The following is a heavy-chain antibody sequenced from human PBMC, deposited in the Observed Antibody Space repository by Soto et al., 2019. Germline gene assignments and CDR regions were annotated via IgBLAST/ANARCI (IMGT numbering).Heavy chain of an antibody. Sequence: SVKVSCKASGGTFSSYAISWVRQAPGQGLEWMGGIIPIFGTANYAQKFQGRVTITADKSTSTAYMELSSLRPEDTAVYYCARDLHYYDSSCYYQGGDYYYYGMDVGCQGTTVTVSS. D-gene: IGHD3-22*01. CDR1: GGTFSSYA. J-gene: IGHJ6*02. CDR2: IIPIFGTA. CDR3: ARDLHYYDSSCYYQGGDYYYYGMDV. V-gene: IGHV1-69*06.